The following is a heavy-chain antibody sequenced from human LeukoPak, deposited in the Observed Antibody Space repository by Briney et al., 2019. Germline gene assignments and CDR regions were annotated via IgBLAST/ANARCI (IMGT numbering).Heavy chain of an antibody. D-gene: IGHD6-13*01. CDR3: ARVTHYAYSSTWWLDY. V-gene: IGHV1-18*01. CDR1: GYTFTSYG. J-gene: IGHJ4*02. CDR2: ISGYNGIT. Sequence: ASVKVSCKASGYTFTSYGISWVRQAPGQGLEWMGRISGYNGITNYAQQLQGRVTMTTDTSTGTAYMELRGLRSDDTAVYYCARVTHYAYSSTWWLDYWGQGTLVTVSA.